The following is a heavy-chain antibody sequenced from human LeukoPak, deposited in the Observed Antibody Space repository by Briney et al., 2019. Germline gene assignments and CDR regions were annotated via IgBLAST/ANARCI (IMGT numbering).Heavy chain of an antibody. J-gene: IGHJ5*02. Sequence: PSQTLSLTCTVSGGSISSGSYYWSWIRQPAGKGLEWIGRIYTSGSTNYNPSLKSRVTISVDTSKNQFSLKLSSVTAADTAVYYCARGSRFGESSKNWFDPWGQGTLVTVSS. CDR1: GGSISSGSYY. D-gene: IGHD3-10*01. CDR3: ARGSRFGESSKNWFDP. V-gene: IGHV4-61*02. CDR2: IYTSGST.